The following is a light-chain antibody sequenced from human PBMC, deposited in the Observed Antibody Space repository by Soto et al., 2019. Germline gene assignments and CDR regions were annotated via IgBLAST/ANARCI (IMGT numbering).Light chain of an antibody. CDR1: STDVGGYNA. Sequence: QSALSQPASVSGSPGQTITISCTGTSTDVGGYNAVSWYQHHPGKAPKLIIYEVTHRPSGVSDRFSASKSGNTASLTISGLQAEDEAHYYCNSYASRSNYVFGTGSKV. CDR2: EVT. J-gene: IGLJ1*01. V-gene: IGLV2-14*01. CDR3: NSYASRSNYV.